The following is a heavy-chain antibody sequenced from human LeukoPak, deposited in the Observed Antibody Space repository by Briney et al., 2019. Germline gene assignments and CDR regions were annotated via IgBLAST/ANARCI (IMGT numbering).Heavy chain of an antibody. CDR2: FYSTGST. CDR3: ARDQYSGSLDY. D-gene: IGHD1-26*01. V-gene: IGHV4-4*07. CDR1: GGSISSYY. Sequence: SETLSLTCTVSGGSISSYYWTWIRQPAGKGLEWIGRFYSTGSTDYNPSLKSRATMSVDASKNQFSLKLSSVTAADTAVYYCARDQYSGSLDYWGQGTLVTVSS. J-gene: IGHJ4*02.